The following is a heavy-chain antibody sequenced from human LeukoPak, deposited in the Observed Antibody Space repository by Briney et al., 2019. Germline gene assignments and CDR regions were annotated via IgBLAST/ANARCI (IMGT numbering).Heavy chain of an antibody. Sequence: SETLSLTCTVSGGSISTYYWSWIRQPPGKGLEWIGYVYYSGSTNYNPSLMGRVTMSVDTSKNQFPLKLSSVTAADTAVYYCARPVTIFGVVITNDAFDIWGQGTMVTVSS. J-gene: IGHJ3*02. CDR2: VYYSGST. CDR3: ARPVTIFGVVITNDAFDI. D-gene: IGHD3-3*01. V-gene: IGHV4-59*08. CDR1: GGSISTYY.